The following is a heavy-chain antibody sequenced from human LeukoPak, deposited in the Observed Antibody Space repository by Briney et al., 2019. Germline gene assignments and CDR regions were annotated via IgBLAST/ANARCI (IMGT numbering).Heavy chain of an antibody. J-gene: IGHJ4*02. V-gene: IGHV4-59*12. D-gene: IGHD2-2*02. CDR3: ARSETGQVVPAAISGIAVACAFDY. CDR2: IYYGGST. Sequence: PSETLSLTCTVSGGSISSYYWSWIRQPPGKGLEWIGYIYYGGSTNYNPSLKSRVTISVDTSKNQFSLKLSSVTAADTAVYYCARSETGQVVPAAISGIAVACAFDYWGQGTLVTVSS. CDR1: GGSISSYY.